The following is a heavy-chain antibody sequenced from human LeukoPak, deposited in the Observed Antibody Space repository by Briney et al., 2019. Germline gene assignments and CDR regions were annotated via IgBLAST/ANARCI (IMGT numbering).Heavy chain of an antibody. CDR1: GLTFSNYA. CDR3: ARRVNIVVVTTSAPTDAFDI. D-gene: IGHD2-21*02. Sequence: GGSLRLSCAVSGLTFSNYAMTWVRQAPGKGLEWVSSISGSGGNTYYADSVKGRFAISRDNSKNTVYLQMNSLRAEDTAVYYCARRVNIVVVTTSAPTDAFDIWGQGTMVTVSS. CDR2: ISGSGGNT. V-gene: IGHV3-23*01. J-gene: IGHJ3*02.